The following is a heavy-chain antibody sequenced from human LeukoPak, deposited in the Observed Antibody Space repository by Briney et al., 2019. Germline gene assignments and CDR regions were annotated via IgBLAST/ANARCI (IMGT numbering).Heavy chain of an antibody. D-gene: IGHD2-15*01. CDR1: GFIFSSYS. J-gene: IGHJ3*01. CDR3: ARHSDTPNYPDSDAFDL. V-gene: IGHV3-23*01. Sequence: GGSLRLSCAASGFIFSSYSMSWVRQAPGKGLEWVSVITGSGKNTYYADSVKGRFTISKDNSKNTLYLQMNSLRAEDTAVYFCARHSDTPNYPDSDAFDLWGQGTMVTVSS. CDR2: ITGSGKNT.